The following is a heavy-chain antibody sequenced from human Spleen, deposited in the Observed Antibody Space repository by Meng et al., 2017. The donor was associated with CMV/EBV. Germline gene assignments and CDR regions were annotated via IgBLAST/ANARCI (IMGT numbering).Heavy chain of an antibody. CDR1: GFTFSTYQ. V-gene: IGHV3-48*03. Sequence: GESLKISCAASGFTFSTYQMNWVRQAPGEGLEWVSYISDNTGSATYYADSVKGRFTISRDNAKNSLYLQMNSLRAEDTAVYYCARDGLQFDSWGQGTLVTSPQ. D-gene: IGHD4-11*01. CDR2: ISDNTGSAT. CDR3: ARDGLQFDS. J-gene: IGHJ5*01.